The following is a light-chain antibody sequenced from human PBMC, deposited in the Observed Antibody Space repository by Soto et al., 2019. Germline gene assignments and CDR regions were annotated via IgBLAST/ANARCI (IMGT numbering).Light chain of an antibody. CDR3: SSYTSSRTLYV. CDR2: EVS. J-gene: IGLJ1*01. Sequence: QSALPQPDSVSGSPGQSITLSCTGTSSDVGGYNYVSWYQQHPGQAPKLMIYEVSNRLSGVAKRFSGSKSGNTASLTISGLQAEDEADYYCSSYTSSRTLYVFGTGTKLTVL. CDR1: SSDVGGYNY. V-gene: IGLV2-14*01.